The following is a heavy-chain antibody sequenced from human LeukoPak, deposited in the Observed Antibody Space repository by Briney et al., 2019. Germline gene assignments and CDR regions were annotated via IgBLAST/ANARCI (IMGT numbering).Heavy chain of an antibody. CDR2: IIPIFGTA. CDR1: GGTFSSYA. CDR3: ARDEYSSSLSVPLPSDY. D-gene: IGHD6-6*01. J-gene: IGHJ4*02. V-gene: IGHV1-69*13. Sequence: ASVKVSCKASGGTFSSYAISWVRQAPGQGLEWMGGIIPIFGTANYAQKFQGRVTITADESTSTAYMELSSLRSEDTAVYYCARDEYSSSLSVPLPSDYWGQGTLVTVSS.